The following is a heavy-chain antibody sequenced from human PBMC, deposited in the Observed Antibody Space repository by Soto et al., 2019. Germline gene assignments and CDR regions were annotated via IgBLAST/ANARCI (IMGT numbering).Heavy chain of an antibody. CDR2: IKSKTDGGTT. Sequence: GGSLRLSCAASGFTFSNAWMNWVRQAPGKGLEWVARIKSKTDGGTTDYAAPVKGRFTISRDDSKNTLYLQMNSLKTEDTAVYYCTTAWIAVAGDVWGQGTTVTVSS. D-gene: IGHD6-19*01. J-gene: IGHJ6*02. CDR1: GFTFSNAW. CDR3: TTAWIAVAGDV. V-gene: IGHV3-15*07.